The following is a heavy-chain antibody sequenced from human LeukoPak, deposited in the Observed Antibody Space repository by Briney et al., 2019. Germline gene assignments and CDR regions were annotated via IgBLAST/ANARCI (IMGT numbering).Heavy chain of an antibody. J-gene: IGHJ3*02. CDR1: GGSISSGGYY. CDR3: ARDAVDAFDI. CDR2: IYYSGST. Sequence: SSQTLSLTCTVSGGSISSGGYYWSWIRQHPGKGLEWIGYIYYSGSTYYNPSLKSRVTISVDTSKSQFSLKLSSVTAADTAVYYCARDAVDAFDIWGQGTMVTVSS. V-gene: IGHV4-31*03.